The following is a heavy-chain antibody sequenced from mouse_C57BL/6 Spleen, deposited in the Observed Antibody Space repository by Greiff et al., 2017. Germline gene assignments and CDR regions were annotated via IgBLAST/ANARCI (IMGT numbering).Heavy chain of an antibody. V-gene: IGHV1-54*01. D-gene: IGHD4-1*01. Sequence: QVQLKESGAELVRPGTSVKVSCKASGYAFTNYLIEWVKQRPGQGLEWIGVINPGSGGTNYNEKFKGKATLTADKSSSTAYMQLSRLTSEDSAVYFCARSAPLTGTDYWGQGTTLTVSS. CDR3: ARSAPLTGTDY. CDR2: INPGSGGT. J-gene: IGHJ2*01. CDR1: GYAFTNYL.